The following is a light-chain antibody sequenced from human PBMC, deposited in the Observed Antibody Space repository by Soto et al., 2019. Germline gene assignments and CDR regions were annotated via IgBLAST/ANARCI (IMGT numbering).Light chain of an antibody. CDR2: AAS. CDR3: QQSYSTPIT. Sequence: DIQMNQSPSSLSGSVGDRVTITCRASQNISSYLNWYHQKTGKAPKXLMYAASSLQSGVPSRFSGSVYGTDFNLTISSLQPDDFATYYCQQSYSTPITFGQGTRLEIK. V-gene: IGKV1-39*01. J-gene: IGKJ5*01. CDR1: QNISSY.